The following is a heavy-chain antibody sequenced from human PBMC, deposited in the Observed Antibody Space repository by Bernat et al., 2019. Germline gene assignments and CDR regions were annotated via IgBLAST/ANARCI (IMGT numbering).Heavy chain of an antibody. CDR1: GGSISSSSYY. J-gene: IGHJ5*02. CDR3: ARTSQQLARSARGGFDP. D-gene: IGHD6-13*01. V-gene: IGHV4-39*01. Sequence: QLQLQESGPGLVKPSETLSLTCTVSGGSISSSSYYWGWIRQPPGKGLEWIGSIYYSGSTYYNPSLKSRVTISVETSKNRFSLKLSSVTAADTAVYYCARTSQQLARSARGGFDPWGQGTLVTVSS. CDR2: IYYSGST.